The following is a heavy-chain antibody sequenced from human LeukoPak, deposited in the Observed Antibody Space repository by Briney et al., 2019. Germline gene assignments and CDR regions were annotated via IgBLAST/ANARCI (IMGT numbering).Heavy chain of an antibody. J-gene: IGHJ3*02. CDR1: GGSISGYH. V-gene: IGHV4-59*08. CDR2: IDYTWNT. D-gene: IGHD3-22*01. Sequence: PSETLSLTCTVSGGSISGYHWSWFRQPPGKVLEWIGCIDYTWNTNYSPSLKSRVTMSLDMSKNQFSLEMNSVTAADTAMFYCARLDRPGGRTGDVFEIWGQGTMVTVSS. CDR3: ARLDRPGGRTGDVFEI.